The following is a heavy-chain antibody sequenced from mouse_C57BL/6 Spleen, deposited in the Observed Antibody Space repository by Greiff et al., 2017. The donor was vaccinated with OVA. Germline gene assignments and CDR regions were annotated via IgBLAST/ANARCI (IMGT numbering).Heavy chain of an antibody. CDR3: AKSLSRGPFDY. Sequence: VQLQQSGAELVKPGASVKLSCTASGFNIKDYYMHWVKQRTEQGLEWIGRLDPEDGDTKYAPKFQGKATITADTSSNTAYLQLSSLTSEDAAVYYCAKSLSRGPFDYWGQGTTLTVSS. D-gene: IGHD1-3*01. CDR2: LDPEDGDT. V-gene: IGHV14-2*01. J-gene: IGHJ2*01. CDR1: GFNIKDYY.